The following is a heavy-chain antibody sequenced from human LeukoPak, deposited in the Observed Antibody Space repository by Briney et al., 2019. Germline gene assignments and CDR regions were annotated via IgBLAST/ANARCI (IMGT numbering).Heavy chain of an antibody. CDR2: ISGSGGST. Sequence: GGSLRLSCAASGFTFSSYAMSWVRQAPGKGLEWVSAISGSGGSTYYADSVKGRFTISRDNSKNTLYLQMNSLRAEDTAVYYCAKVKEYYYGSGTFIHFDYWGQGTLVTVSS. D-gene: IGHD3-10*01. V-gene: IGHV3-23*01. J-gene: IGHJ4*02. CDR1: GFTFSSYA. CDR3: AKVKEYYYGSGTFIHFDY.